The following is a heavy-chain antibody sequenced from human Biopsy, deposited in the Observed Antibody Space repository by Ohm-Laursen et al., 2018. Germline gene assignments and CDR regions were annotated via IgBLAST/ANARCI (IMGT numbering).Heavy chain of an antibody. D-gene: IGHD5-24*01. J-gene: IGHJ4*02. CDR2: VYHSGTT. V-gene: IGHV4-39*01. CDR3: ARHDGNGPFALDS. CDR1: GGSISSGSNY. Sequence: PSQTLSLTCTVSGGSISSGSNYWAWIRQPPGKGLEWIGSVYHSGTTYYSPSLKSRVTISVDTSKNQLSLKVTSVTAADTAAYYCARHDGNGPFALDSWGQGTLVTVSS.